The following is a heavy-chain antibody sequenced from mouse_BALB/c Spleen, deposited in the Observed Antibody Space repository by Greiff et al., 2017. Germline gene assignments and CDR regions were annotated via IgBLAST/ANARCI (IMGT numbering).Heavy chain of an antibody. CDR1: GFTFSSYT. CDR3: TREYGNYLFAY. V-gene: IGHV5-6-4*01. CDR2: ISSGGSYT. Sequence: EVKLMESGGGLVKPGGSLKLSCAASGFTFSSYTMSWVRQTPEKRLEWVATISSGGSYTYYPDSVKGRFTISRDNAKNTLYLQMSSLKSEDTAMYYCTREYGNYLFAYWGQGTLVTVSA. D-gene: IGHD2-10*02. J-gene: IGHJ3*01.